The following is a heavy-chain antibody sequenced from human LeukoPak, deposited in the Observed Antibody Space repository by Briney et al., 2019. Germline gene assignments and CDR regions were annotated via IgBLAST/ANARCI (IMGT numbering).Heavy chain of an antibody. J-gene: IGHJ5*02. CDR1: RYSFTSYW. V-gene: IGHV5-51*01. CDR2: ISPGDSDT. Sequence: GESLKISCQGSRYSFTSYWIGWVRQMPGKGLEWMGIISPGDSDTRYSPSFQGQVTISADKSTSTTYLQWSRLKAQDTALYLCTISSSGRLGIAPNNWFDPWGQGTLVTVSS. CDR3: TISSSGRLGIAPNNWFDP. D-gene: IGHD6-19*01.